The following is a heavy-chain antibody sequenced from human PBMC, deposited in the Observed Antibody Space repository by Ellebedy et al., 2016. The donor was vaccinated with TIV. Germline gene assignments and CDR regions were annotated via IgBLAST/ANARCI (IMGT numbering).Heavy chain of an antibody. CDR1: GYTFTDYY. CDR2: INPNSGGT. CDR3: AKGRGSYGSFWFDP. J-gene: IGHJ5*02. Sequence: ASVKVSCKASGYTFTDYYMHWVRQAPGQGLEWMGWINPNSGGTNYAQKFQGRVTMTRDTSISTAYMELSRLRSDDTAVYYCAKGRGSYGSFWFDPWGQGTLVTVSS. D-gene: IGHD5-18*01. V-gene: IGHV1-2*02.